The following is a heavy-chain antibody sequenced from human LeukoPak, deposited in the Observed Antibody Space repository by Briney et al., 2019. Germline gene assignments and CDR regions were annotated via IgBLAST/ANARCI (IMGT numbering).Heavy chain of an antibody. J-gene: IGHJ6*03. D-gene: IGHD6-6*01. V-gene: IGHV4-61*02. Sequence: SETLSLTCTVSGASISSGSYYWSWIRQPAGKGLGWIGRIYTSGSTNYNPSLKSRVTISVDTSKNQFSLKLSSVTAADTAVYYCARGESSSSSLYYYYYYMDVWGKGTTVTVSS. CDR1: GASISSGSYY. CDR3: ARGESSSSSLYYYYYYMDV. CDR2: IYTSGST.